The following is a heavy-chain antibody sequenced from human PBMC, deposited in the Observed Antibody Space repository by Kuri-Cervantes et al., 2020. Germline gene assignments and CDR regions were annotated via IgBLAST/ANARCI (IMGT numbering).Heavy chain of an antibody. J-gene: IGHJ4*02. D-gene: IGHD6-13*01. CDR2: IYYSGST. CDR3: ARQTTYSSSYTYYFDY. Sequence: SETLSLTCTVSGGSISSSSYYWGWIRQPPGKGLEWIGSIYYSGSTYYNPSLKSRVTISVDTSKNQFSLKLSSVTAADTAVYYCARQTTYSSSYTYYFDYWGQGTRVTVSS. CDR1: GGSISSSSYY. V-gene: IGHV4-39*01.